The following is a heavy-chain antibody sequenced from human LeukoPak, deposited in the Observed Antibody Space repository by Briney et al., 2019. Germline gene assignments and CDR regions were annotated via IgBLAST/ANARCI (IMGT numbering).Heavy chain of an antibody. CDR2: ISSSSSTI. CDR1: GFTFSGYS. J-gene: IGHJ4*02. V-gene: IGHV3-48*01. D-gene: IGHD3-16*01. CDR3: ARVRGSYASDY. Sequence: GGSLRLSCAASGFTFSGYSMNWVRQAPGKGLEWLSYISSSSSTIYYADSVKGRITISRDNAEDSLYLQMNSLRAEDTALYYCARVRGSYASDYWGQGTLVTVSS.